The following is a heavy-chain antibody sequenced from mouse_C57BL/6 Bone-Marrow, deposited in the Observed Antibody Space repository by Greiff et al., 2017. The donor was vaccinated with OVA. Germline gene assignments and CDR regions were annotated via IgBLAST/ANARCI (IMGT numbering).Heavy chain of an antibody. CDR3: ARPSITTVVAKGYFDV. CDR2: IDPSDSYT. Sequence: VQLQQPGAELVRPGTSVKLSCKASGYTFTSYWMHWVKQRPGQGLEWIGVIDPSDSYTNYNQNFKGKATLTVDTSSSTAYMQLSSLTSEDSAVYYCARPSITTVVAKGYFDVWGTGTTVTVSS. CDR1: GYTFTSYW. D-gene: IGHD1-1*01. J-gene: IGHJ1*03. V-gene: IGHV1-59*01.